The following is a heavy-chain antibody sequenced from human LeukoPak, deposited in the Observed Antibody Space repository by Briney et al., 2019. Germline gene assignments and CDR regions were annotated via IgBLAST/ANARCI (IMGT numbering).Heavy chain of an antibody. CDR2: ISDGSRDT. J-gene: IGHJ4*02. V-gene: IGHV3-23*01. CDR3: TTRLRNHFDY. D-gene: IGHD5-12*01. CDR1: GFTFSSFT. Sequence: GGSLRLSCATSGFTFSSFTMNWVRQAPGKGLEWVSTISDGSRDTHYAGSVKGRFTISRDDSQNIVHLQMDSLTAEDTALYYCTTRLRNHFDYWGQGTQVTVSS.